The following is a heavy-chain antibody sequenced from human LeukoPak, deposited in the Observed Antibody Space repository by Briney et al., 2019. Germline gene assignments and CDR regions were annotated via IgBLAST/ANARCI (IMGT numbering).Heavy chain of an antibody. Sequence: PGGSLRLSCAASGFTFSSYGMHWVRQAPGKGLEWVAVISYDGSNKYYADSVKGRFTISRDNSKNTLYLQMNSLRAEDTAVYYCAKGRDIVATVGLIDYWGQGTLVTVSS. D-gene: IGHD5-12*01. CDR3: AKGRDIVATVGLIDY. J-gene: IGHJ4*02. CDR2: ISYDGSNK. V-gene: IGHV3-30*18. CDR1: GFTFSSYG.